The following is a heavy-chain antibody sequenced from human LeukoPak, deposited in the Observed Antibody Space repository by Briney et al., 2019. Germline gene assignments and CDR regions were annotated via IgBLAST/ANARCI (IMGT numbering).Heavy chain of an antibody. V-gene: IGHV3-13*01. J-gene: IGHJ4*02. CDR1: GFTFSSYD. CDR2: IGTAGDT. D-gene: IGHD3-16*02. Sequence: GGSLRLSCAASGFTFSSYDMHWVSQAAGKGLEWVSAIGTAGDTYYPGSVKGRFTISRENAKNSLYLQMNSLRAEDMAVYYCAKDLDVWGSYRPPDDYWGQGTLVTVSS. CDR3: AKDLDVWGSYRPPDDY.